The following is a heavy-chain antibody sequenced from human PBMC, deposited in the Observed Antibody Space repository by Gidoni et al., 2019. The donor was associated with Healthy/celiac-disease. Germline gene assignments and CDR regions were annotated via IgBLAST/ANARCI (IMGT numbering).Heavy chain of an antibody. CDR1: GFTFTSYA. V-gene: IGHV3-23*01. D-gene: IGHD5-18*01. CDR3: AKDRGPGGKYSYGPMEFDY. CDR2: ISGSGGST. J-gene: IGHJ4*02. Sequence: EVQLLESGGGLVQPGGSLRRSCAASGFTFTSYAMSWVRQAPGKGLEWVSAISGSGGSTYYADSVKGRFTISRDNSKNTLYLQMNSLRAEDTAVYYCAKDRGPGGKYSYGPMEFDYWGQGTLVTVSS.